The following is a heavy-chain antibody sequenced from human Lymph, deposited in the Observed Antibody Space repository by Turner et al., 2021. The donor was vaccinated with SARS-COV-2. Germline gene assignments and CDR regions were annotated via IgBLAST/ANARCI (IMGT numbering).Heavy chain of an antibody. CDR1: GIIVSRNY. V-gene: IGHV3-53*02. CDR2: IYSGGTT. CDR3: ARDLGTYGMDV. J-gene: IGHJ6*02. D-gene: IGHD6-13*01. Sequence: EVQLVETGGVLIQPGGSLRLSCSASGIIVSRNYMNWVRQAPGKGLEWVSVIYSGGTTYYADSVKGRFTISRDNYKNTLYLQMNSLRVEDTAVYYCARDLGTYGMDVWGQGTTVTVSS.